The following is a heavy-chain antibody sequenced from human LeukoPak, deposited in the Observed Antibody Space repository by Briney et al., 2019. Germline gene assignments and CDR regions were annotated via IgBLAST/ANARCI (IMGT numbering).Heavy chain of an antibody. J-gene: IGHJ4*02. CDR1: GYTFTDYY. D-gene: IGHD1-1*01. CDR2: INPNSGGT. V-gene: IGHV1-2*02. Sequence: GASVKVSCKASGYTFTDYYMHWVRQAPGQGLEWMGWINPNSGGTNFAQKFQGRVTMTRDTSISTAYMELSSLRSDDTAVYYCAVLEQLTDYWGQGTLVTVSS. CDR3: AVLEQLTDY.